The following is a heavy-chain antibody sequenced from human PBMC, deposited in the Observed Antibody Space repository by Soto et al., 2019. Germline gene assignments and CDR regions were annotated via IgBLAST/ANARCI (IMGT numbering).Heavy chain of an antibody. Sequence: PGGSLRLSCAASGFTFSSYGMHWVRQAPGKGLEWVAVIWYDGSNKYYADSVKGRFTISRDNSKNTLYLQMNSLRAEDTAVYYCARDRAATIIVGATNWFDPWGQGTLVTVSS. V-gene: IGHV3-33*01. CDR3: ARDRAATIIVGATNWFDP. D-gene: IGHD1-26*01. CDR1: GFTFSSYG. J-gene: IGHJ5*02. CDR2: IWYDGSNK.